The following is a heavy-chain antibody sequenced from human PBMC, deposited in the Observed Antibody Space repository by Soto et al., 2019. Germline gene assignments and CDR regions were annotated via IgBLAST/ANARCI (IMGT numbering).Heavy chain of an antibody. D-gene: IGHD6-13*01. CDR3: ARDLAGGIAAAGYYYYGMDV. J-gene: IGHJ6*02. Sequence: SETLSLTCTVSGGSISSYYWSWIRQPPGKGLEWIGYIYYSGSTNYNPSLKSRGPISVDTSKNQFSLKLSSVTAADTAVYYWARDLAGGIAAAGYYYYGMDVWGQGTTVTVSS. CDR1: GGSISSYY. CDR2: IYYSGST. V-gene: IGHV4-59*01.